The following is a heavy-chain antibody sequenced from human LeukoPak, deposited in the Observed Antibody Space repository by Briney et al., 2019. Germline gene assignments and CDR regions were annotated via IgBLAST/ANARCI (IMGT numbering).Heavy chain of an antibody. V-gene: IGHV3-7*01. D-gene: IGHD3-3*01. Sequence: GGSLRLSCAASGFVFRNYFMSWVRQAPGKGLEWVASIKNDGSERYYVDSVRGRYTISRDNTKNSLSLQMSSLRAEDTAVYYCATDRGWRTSGYYLYYFEYWGQGTLVTVSS. CDR2: IKNDGSER. CDR3: ATDRGWRTSGYYLYYFEY. J-gene: IGHJ4*02. CDR1: GFVFRNYF.